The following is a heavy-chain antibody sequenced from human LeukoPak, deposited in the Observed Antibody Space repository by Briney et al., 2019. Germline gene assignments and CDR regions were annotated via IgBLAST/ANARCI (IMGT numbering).Heavy chain of an antibody. Sequence: PGGSLRLSCAASGFTFSSYGMHWVRQAPGKGLEWLAFIRYDGSNKYYADSVKGRFTISRDNSKNTLYLQMNSLRAEDTAVYYCAPFSTVPAAIFDYWGQGTLVTVSS. CDR1: GFTFSSYG. D-gene: IGHD2-2*01. CDR2: IRYDGSNK. J-gene: IGHJ4*02. V-gene: IGHV3-30*02. CDR3: APFSTVPAAIFDY.